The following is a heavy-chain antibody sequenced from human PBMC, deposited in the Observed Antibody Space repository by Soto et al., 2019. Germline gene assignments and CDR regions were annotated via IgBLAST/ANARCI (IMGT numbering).Heavy chain of an antibody. Sequence: QVQLVQSGAEVRKPGSSVKVSCKASGVTFSSYTISWVRQAPGQGLEWMGRIIPVLGVANYAPKFQGRLTIIADEPTSTVYMDLSSLRSEDTVMYYARWLITGDSAVSDFWGQGPFINVSS. CDR1: GVTFSSYT. CDR2: IIPVLGVA. D-gene: IGHD2-15*01. V-gene: IGHV1-69*02. J-gene: IGHJ3*01. CDR3: RWLITGDSAVSDF.